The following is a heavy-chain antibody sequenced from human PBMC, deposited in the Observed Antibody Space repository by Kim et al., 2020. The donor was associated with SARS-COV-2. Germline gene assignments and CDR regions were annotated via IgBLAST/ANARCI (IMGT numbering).Heavy chain of an antibody. CDR3: ARDGSSRYSSGF. Sequence: GGSLRISCAASGFTFSSFWMSWVRQAPGKGLEWVANIKQDGTEKDYVDSVKGRFTISRDNAKNSLYLQMNSLRVEDTALYYCARDGSSRYSSGFWGQGTLVTVSS. J-gene: IGHJ4*02. V-gene: IGHV3-7*01. CDR2: IKQDGTEK. CDR1: GFTFSSFW. D-gene: IGHD6-19*01.